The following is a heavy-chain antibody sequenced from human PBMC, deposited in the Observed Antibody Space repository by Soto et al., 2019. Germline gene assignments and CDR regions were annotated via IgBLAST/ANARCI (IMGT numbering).Heavy chain of an antibody. CDR2: ISGSGGGT. D-gene: IGHD4-17*01. Sequence: EWVSDISGSGGGTYYADSVKGRFTISRDNSKNTLYLQMNSLRAEDTAVYYCATSFFQCYGDHRDLHSFPTRRSSDL. J-gene: IGHJ2*01. CDR3: ATSFFQCYGDHRDLHSFPTRRSSDL. V-gene: IGHV3-23*01.